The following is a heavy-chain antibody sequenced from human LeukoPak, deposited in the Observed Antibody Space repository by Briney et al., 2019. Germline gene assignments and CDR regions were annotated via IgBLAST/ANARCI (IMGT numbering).Heavy chain of an antibody. Sequence: PGGSLRLSCAASGFTFSSYSMHWVRQAPGKGLVWVSRISTDGSSTSYADSVKGRFTISRDNAKNTLYLQMNSLRAEDTAVYYCARYSGSYLGAFDIWGQGTMVTVSS. V-gene: IGHV3-74*01. CDR3: ARYSGSYLGAFDI. CDR2: ISTDGSST. CDR1: GFTFSSYS. D-gene: IGHD1-26*01. J-gene: IGHJ3*02.